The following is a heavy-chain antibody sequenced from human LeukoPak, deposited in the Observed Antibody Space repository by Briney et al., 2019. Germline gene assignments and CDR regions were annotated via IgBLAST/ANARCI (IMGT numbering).Heavy chain of an antibody. CDR2: ISGSGGST. CDR1: GFTFSSYS. CDR3: AKDRGSSWYEYYFDY. D-gene: IGHD6-13*01. Sequence: GGSLRLSCAASGFTFSSYSMNWVRQAPGKGLEWVSAISGSGGSTYYADSVKGRFTISRDNSKNTLYLQMNSLRAEDTAVYYCAKDRGSSWYEYYFDYWGQGTLVTVSS. V-gene: IGHV3-23*01. J-gene: IGHJ4*02.